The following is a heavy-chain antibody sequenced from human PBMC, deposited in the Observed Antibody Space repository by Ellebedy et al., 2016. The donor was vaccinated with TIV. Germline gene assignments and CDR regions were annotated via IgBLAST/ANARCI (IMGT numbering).Heavy chain of an antibody. CDR3: ARGPWVSGFGEMGFDH. CDR2: IKQDGSEK. CDR1: GFTFSSYW. Sequence: GGSLRLSCAASGFTFSSYWMSWVRQAPGKGLEWVANIKQDGSEKYYVDSVKGRFTISRDNAKNTLYLQMNSLRAEDTAVYYCARGPWVSGFGEMGFDHWGQGTLVTVSS. V-gene: IGHV3-7*03. D-gene: IGHD3-10*01. J-gene: IGHJ4*02.